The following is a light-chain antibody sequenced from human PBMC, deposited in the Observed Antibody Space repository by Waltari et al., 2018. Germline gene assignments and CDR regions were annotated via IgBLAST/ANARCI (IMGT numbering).Light chain of an antibody. CDR2: QDN. CDR1: KLGDKH. Sequence: SYELTQPPSVSVSPGQTASITCSGDKLGDKHACWYQQKPGQSPVLVIYQDNNRPSGFPERFSGSNSGNPATLTISGTQAMEEADYYCQAWDSITVVFGGGTKLTVL. CDR3: QAWDSITVV. J-gene: IGLJ2*01. V-gene: IGLV3-1*01.